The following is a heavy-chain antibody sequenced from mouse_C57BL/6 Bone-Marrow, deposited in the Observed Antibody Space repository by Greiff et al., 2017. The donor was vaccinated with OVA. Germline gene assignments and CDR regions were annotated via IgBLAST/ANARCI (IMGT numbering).Heavy chain of an antibody. CDR2: IYPSSGNT. CDR3: ARSTTVDHWYFDV. J-gene: IGHJ1*03. V-gene: IGHV1-81*01. CDR1: GYTFTSYG. Sequence: VQLQQSGAELARPGASVKLSCKASGYTFTSYGISWVKQRTGQGLEWIGEIYPSSGNTYYNEKFKGKATLTADKSSSTAYMELRSLTSEDSAVYFCARSTTVDHWYFDVWGTGTTVTVSS. D-gene: IGHD1-1*01.